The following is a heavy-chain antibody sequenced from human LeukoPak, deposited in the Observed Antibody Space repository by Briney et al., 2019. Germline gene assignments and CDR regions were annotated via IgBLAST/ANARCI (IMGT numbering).Heavy chain of an antibody. CDR3: ARASIVVVVAATRGGYYGMDV. CDR1: GGSISNSSYY. V-gene: IGHV4-39*07. D-gene: IGHD2-15*01. Sequence: SETLSLTCTVSGGSISNSSYYWGWIRQPPGKGLEWIGSIYHSGSTNYNPSLKSRVTISVDKSKYQFSLKLSSVAAADTAVYYCARASIVVVVAATRGGYYGMDVWGQGTTVTVSS. J-gene: IGHJ6*02. CDR2: IYHSGST.